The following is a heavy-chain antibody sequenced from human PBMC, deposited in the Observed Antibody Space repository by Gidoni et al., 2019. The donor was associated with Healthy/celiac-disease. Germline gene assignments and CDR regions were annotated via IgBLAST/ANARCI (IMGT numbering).Heavy chain of an antibody. D-gene: IGHD2-21*02. J-gene: IGHJ4*02. CDR1: GGSISSGSYY. V-gene: IGHV4-61*02. Sequence: QVQLQESGPGLVKPSQTLSLTCTVSGGSISSGSYYWSWIRPPAGKGLEWIGRIYTSGSTNYNPSLKSRVTISVDTSKNQFSLKLSSVTAADTAVYYCARDNGYCGGDCYSWLYWGQGTLVTVSS. CDR3: ARDNGYCGGDCYSWLY. CDR2: IYTSGST.